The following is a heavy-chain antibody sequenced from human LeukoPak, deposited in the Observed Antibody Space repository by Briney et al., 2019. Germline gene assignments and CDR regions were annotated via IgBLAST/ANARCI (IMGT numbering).Heavy chain of an antibody. Sequence: PGGSLRLSCAASGFTLSNSWMDSGRQAPGKGLVWVSRINSDGINTGYAASVKGRFTISRDNAKNPLNLQLNSLRAEDKTLYYCARELGLYYDTIDNWFDPWGQGTLVTVSS. CDR1: GFTLSNSW. CDR2: INSDGINT. V-gene: IGHV3-74*01. J-gene: IGHJ5*02. D-gene: IGHD3-22*01. CDR3: ARELGLYYDTIDNWFDP.